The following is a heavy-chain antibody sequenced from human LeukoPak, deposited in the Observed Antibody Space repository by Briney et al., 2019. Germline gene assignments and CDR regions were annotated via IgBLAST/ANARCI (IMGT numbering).Heavy chain of an antibody. Sequence: GSLRLSCAASGFTSSSYAMSWVRQAPGKGLEWVSAISGSGGSTYYADSVKGRFTISRDNSKNTLYLQMNSLRAEDTAVYYCAKDTRYSGSYYFVFDYWGQGTLVTVSS. CDR3: AKDTRYSGSYYFVFDY. J-gene: IGHJ4*02. CDR2: ISGSGGST. V-gene: IGHV3-23*01. D-gene: IGHD1-26*01. CDR1: GFTSSSYA.